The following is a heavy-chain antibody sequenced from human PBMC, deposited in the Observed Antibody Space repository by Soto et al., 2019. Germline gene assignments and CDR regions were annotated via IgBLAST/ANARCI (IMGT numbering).Heavy chain of an antibody. CDR3: ATRPLLPGAP. D-gene: IGHD3-22*01. Sequence: EVQLVESGGGLIQPGGSLRLSCAASGFTFSSNDMNWVRQAPGKGLGWVSLIYSGGSTYYADSVKGRFIISRDNSKNTLYLQMSSLRAEDTAVYYCATRPLLPGAPWGQGTMVTVSS. V-gene: IGHV3-53*01. J-gene: IGHJ3*01. CDR1: GFTFSSND. CDR2: IYSGGST.